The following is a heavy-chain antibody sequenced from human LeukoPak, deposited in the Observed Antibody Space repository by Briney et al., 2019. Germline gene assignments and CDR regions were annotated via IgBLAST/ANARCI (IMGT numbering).Heavy chain of an antibody. V-gene: IGHV3-30*02. D-gene: IGHD3-9*01. CDR3: AAQGSSRYFDWLLSPDESPHFDY. CDR2: IRYDGNDQ. Sequence: GGSLRLSCAASGFTFSGYGMHWARQAPGKGLEWVAFIRYDGNDQHYADSVKGRFTISRDNSKNTLYLQMNSLRAEDTAVYYCAAQGSSRYFDWLLSPDESPHFDYWGQGTLVTVSS. CDR1: GFTFSGYG. J-gene: IGHJ4*02.